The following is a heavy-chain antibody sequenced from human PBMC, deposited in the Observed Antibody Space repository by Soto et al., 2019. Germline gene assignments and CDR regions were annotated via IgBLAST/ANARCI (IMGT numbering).Heavy chain of an antibody. J-gene: IGHJ4*02. Sequence: EASVKVSCKASGYTFTSYDVNLVRQATGQGLEWXGXXNPXSXXXGXXXXFKGRVTMTRNTSITTAYMELSSLRSEDTAVYYCARSGSSNWYKIWGQGTLVTVSS. D-gene: IGHD6-13*01. V-gene: IGHV1-8*01. CDR2: XNPXSXXX. CDR3: ARSGSSNWYKI. CDR1: GYTFTSYD.